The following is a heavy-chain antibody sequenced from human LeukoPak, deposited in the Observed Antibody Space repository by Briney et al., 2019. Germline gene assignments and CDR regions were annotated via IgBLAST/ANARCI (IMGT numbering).Heavy chain of an antibody. J-gene: IGHJ4*02. CDR2: INSDGSST. D-gene: IGHD3-16*01. CDR3: AKSAGWGQYYFDY. CDR1: GFTLSNYW. V-gene: IGHV3-74*01. Sequence: GGSLRLSCAASGFTLSNYWMHWVRQPPGKGLVWVSRINSDGSSTFYADSVKGRFTISRDNAKNTLYPQMNSLRAEDTAVFYCAKSAGWGQYYFDYWGQGALVTVSS.